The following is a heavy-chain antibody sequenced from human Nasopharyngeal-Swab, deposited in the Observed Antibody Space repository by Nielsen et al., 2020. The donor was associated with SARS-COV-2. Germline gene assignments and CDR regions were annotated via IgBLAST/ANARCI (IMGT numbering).Heavy chain of an antibody. CDR3: ARDDGDVPGITGSGPPGGY. J-gene: IGHJ4*02. V-gene: IGHV1-2*06. CDR1: GYTFTDYY. D-gene: IGHD6-13*01. CDR2: INPNSGDT. Sequence: ASVKVSCKASGYTFTDYYMHWVRQAPGQGLEWMGRINPNSGDTKYAQKFQGRVTVTRDKSINTAYMELSSLRSDDTAMYYCARDDGDVPGITGSGPPGGYWGQGTLVIVSS.